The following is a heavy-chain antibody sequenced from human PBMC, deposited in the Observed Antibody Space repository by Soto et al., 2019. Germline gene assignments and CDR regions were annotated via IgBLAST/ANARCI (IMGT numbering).Heavy chain of an antibody. V-gene: IGHV4-30-4*01. CDR3: ARRECSGGTCHFDP. CDR1: GGSISSGDYY. CDR2: IYYSGST. Sequence: SETLSLTGTVSGGSISSGDYYWSWIRQPPGKGLEWIGYIYYSGSTYYNPSLKSRVTISVDTSKNQFSLKLSSVTAADTAVYYCARRECSGGTCHFDPWGPGTLVTVSS. D-gene: IGHD2-15*01. J-gene: IGHJ5*02.